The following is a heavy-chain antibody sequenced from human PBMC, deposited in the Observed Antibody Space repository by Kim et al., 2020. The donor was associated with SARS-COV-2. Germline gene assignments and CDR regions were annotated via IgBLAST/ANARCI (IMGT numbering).Heavy chain of an antibody. D-gene: IGHD3-10*01. J-gene: IGHJ4*02. Sequence: TAYAATVKGRLAISRDASKNTVYLQMNSLRTEDTAVYYCTTDRLGSPGDYWGQGTLVTVSS. V-gene: IGHV3-15*01. CDR3: TTDRLGSPGDY. CDR2: T.